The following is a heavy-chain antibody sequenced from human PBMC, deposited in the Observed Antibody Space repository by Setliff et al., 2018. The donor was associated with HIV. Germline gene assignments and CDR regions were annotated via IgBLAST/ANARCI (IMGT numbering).Heavy chain of an antibody. CDR2: IIYAERA. CDR3: AREGLSGWFGP. V-gene: IGHV4-59*01. CDR1: GGSIRTSY. Sequence: SSETLSLTCTVSGGSIRTSYWSWIRQPPGKGLEWIGSIIYAERANYNPSLRSRVTMSLDTSASQVSLKLTSVTAADTAVYFCAREGLSGWFGPWGQGSLVTVSS. J-gene: IGHJ5*02. D-gene: IGHD1-1*01.